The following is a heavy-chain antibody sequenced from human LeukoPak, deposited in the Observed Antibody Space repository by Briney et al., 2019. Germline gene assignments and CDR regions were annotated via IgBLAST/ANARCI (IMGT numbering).Heavy chain of an antibody. D-gene: IGHD2-15*01. CDR1: GFTFDDYA. J-gene: IGHJ3*02. CDR3: ATFRVVTGAFDI. V-gene: IGHV3-9*01. Sequence: GGSLRLSCAASGFTFDDYAMHWVRQPPGKGLEWVSGISWNSGSIGYADSVKGRFTISRDNAKNSLYLQMNSLRAEDTALYYCATFRVVTGAFDIWGQGTMVTVSS. CDR2: ISWNSGSI.